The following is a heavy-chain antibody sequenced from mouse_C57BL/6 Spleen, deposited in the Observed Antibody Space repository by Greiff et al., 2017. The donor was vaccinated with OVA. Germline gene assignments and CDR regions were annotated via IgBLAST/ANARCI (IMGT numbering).Heavy chain of an antibody. D-gene: IGHD2-1*01. J-gene: IGHJ1*03. Sequence: EVKLQESGPGLVKPSQSLSLTCSVTGYSITSGYYWNWIRQFPGNKLEWMGYISYDGSNNYNPSLKNRISITRDTSKNQFFLKLNSVTTEDTATYYCAIRNFWYFDVWGTGTTVTVSS. V-gene: IGHV3-6*01. CDR2: ISYDGSN. CDR3: AIRNFWYFDV. CDR1: GYSITSGYY.